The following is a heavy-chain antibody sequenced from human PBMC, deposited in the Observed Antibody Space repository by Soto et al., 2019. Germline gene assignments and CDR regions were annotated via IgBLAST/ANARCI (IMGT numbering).Heavy chain of an antibody. CDR3: AAFSGSYTDDAFDI. Sequence: GASVKVSCKASGYTFTSYGMNWVRQAPGRGLEWMGWINPGNGNTKYSQKFQGRVIIERDTSASTAYMELSSLRSEDTAVCYCAAFSGSYTDDAFDIWGQGTMVTVSS. CDR1: GYTFTSYG. D-gene: IGHD1-26*01. V-gene: IGHV1-3*01. CDR2: INPGNGNT. J-gene: IGHJ3*02.